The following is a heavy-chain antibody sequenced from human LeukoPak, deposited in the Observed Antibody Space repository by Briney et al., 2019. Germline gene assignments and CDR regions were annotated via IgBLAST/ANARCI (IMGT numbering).Heavy chain of an antibody. CDR1: GYTFTSYA. V-gene: IGHV7-4-1*02. CDR2: INTNTGNP. CDR3: AGLGQLGADI. D-gene: IGHD1-1*01. J-gene: IGHJ3*02. Sequence: APVKVSCTASGYTFTSYAMNWVRQAPGQGLEWMGWINTNTGNPTYAQGFTGRFVFSLDTSVSTAYLQISSLKAEDTAVYYCAGLGQLGADIWGQGTMVTVSS.